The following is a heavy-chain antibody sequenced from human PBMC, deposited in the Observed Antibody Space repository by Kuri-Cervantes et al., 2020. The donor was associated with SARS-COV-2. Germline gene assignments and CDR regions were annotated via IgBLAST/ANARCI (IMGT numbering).Heavy chain of an antibody. J-gene: IGHJ3*02. V-gene: IGHV3-7*03. D-gene: IGHD3-22*01. CDR1: GFTFSSYW. Sequence: GESLKISCAASGFTFSSYWMSWVRQAPGKGLEWVANIKQDGSEKYYVDSVKGRFTISRDNAKKSLYVQMNSMRAEDTAVYYCARSTPFRRLVVISQGGAFDIWGQGTMVTVSS. CDR2: IKQDGSEK. CDR3: ARSTPFRRLVVISQGGAFDI.